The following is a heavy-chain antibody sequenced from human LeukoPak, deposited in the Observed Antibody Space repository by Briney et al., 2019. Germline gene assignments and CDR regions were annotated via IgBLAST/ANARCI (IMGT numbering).Heavy chain of an antibody. CDR3: TTDRGYYGDYFFDY. Sequence: GGSLRLSCKVSGIFFSNAWMDWVRQAPGKGPEWVGRIKSKMDVGTADYAAPVKGRFTISRDDSKNTVYLQMSSLKTEDSGIYYGTTDRGYYGDYFFDYWGQGRMVTVSS. D-gene: IGHD4-17*01. J-gene: IGHJ4*02. CDR1: GIFFSNAW. CDR2: IKSKMDVGTA. V-gene: IGHV3-15*01.